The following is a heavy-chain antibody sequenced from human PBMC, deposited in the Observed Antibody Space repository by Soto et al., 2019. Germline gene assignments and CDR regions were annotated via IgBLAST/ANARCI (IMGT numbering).Heavy chain of an antibody. D-gene: IGHD1-26*01. CDR2: ISGSGGST. CDR3: EKGSGRSYFDY. J-gene: IGHJ4*02. CDR1: GFTFSSDA. V-gene: IGHV3-23*01. Sequence: GGSLRLSCAASGFTFSSDAMGWVSQAPGKGLEWVSAISGSGGSTYYADSVKGWFTISRDTSKNTLYMQMNSLRAEDPAAYYCEKGSGRSYFDYWGQGTLVTVSS.